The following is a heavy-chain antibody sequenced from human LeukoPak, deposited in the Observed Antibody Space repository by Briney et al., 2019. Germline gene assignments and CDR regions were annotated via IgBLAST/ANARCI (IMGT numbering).Heavy chain of an antibody. D-gene: IGHD3-22*01. CDR2: FDPEDGET. V-gene: IGHV1-24*01. CDR1: GYTLTELS. CDR3: ARGRNYYDSSDYYYEGDGFDI. Sequence: ASVKVSCKVSGYTLTELSMHWVRQAPGKGLEWMGGFDPEDGETIYAQKFQGRVTMTEDTSTDTAYMELSSLRSEDTAVYYCARGRNYYDSSDYYYEGDGFDIWGQGTMVTVSS. J-gene: IGHJ3*02.